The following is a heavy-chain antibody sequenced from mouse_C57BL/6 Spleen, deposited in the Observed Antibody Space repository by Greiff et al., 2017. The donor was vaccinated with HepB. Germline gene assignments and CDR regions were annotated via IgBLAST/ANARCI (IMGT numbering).Heavy chain of an antibody. CDR3: ARESEYDYDEYYAMDY. CDR1: GFSLTSYA. V-gene: IGHV2-9-1*01. J-gene: IGHJ4*01. Sequence: VKLVESGPGLVAPSQSLSITCTVSGFSLTSYAISWVRQPPGKGLEWLGVIWTGGGTNYNSALKSRLSISKDNTKSQVYLKMNSLQTDDTARYYGARESEYDYDEYYAMDYWGQGTSVTVSS. CDR2: IWTGGGT. D-gene: IGHD2-4*01.